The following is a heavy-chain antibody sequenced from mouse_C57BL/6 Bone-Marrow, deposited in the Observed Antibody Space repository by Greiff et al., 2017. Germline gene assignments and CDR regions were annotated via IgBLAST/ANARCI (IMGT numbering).Heavy chain of an antibody. CDR2: TFYSGIT. CDR3: AGGARRYGSSYEDYAIDY. D-gene: IGHD1-1*01. J-gene: IGHJ4*01. V-gene: IGHV3-3*01. Sequence: EVQLVESGPSLVRPSPTLSLTCTVTGFSINSDCYWIWIRQFPGNKLEYIGYTFYSGITYYNPSLESRTYITRDTSKNQFSLKLSSVTTEDTATYYGAGGARRYGSSYEDYAIDYWGQGTSATVSS. CDR1: GFSINSDCY.